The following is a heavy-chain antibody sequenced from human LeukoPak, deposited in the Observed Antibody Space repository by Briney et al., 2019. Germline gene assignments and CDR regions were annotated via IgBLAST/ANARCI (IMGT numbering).Heavy chain of an antibody. Sequence: ASVKVSCTASRGTFSTYAITWVRQAPGQGLEWMGGIIPIFGTANYAQKFQGRVTITADESTSTAYMELSSLRSEDTAVYYCARGDPLGIAVAGTRFDPWGQGTLVTVSS. CDR1: RGTFSTYA. V-gene: IGHV1-69*01. CDR2: IIPIFGTA. J-gene: IGHJ5*02. CDR3: ARGDPLGIAVAGTRFDP. D-gene: IGHD6-19*01.